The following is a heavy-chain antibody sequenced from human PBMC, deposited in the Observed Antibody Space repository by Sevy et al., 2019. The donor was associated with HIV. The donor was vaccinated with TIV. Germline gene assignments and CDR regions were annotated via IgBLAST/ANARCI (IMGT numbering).Heavy chain of an antibody. CDR2: ISSSGSPI. D-gene: IGHD3-10*01. J-gene: IGHJ3*01. Sequence: GGSLRLSCAASGFTFSSYEMNWVRQAPGKGLEWVSYISSSGSPIYYADSVKGRFTISRDNTKNSLYLQMNSLRAEDTAVYYCAREGMVSPDAFDSWGQGTVVTVSS. CDR3: AREGMVSPDAFDS. V-gene: IGHV3-48*03. CDR1: GFTFSSYE.